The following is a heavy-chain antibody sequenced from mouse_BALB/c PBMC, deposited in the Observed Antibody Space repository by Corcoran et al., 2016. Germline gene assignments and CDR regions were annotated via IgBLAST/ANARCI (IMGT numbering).Heavy chain of an antibody. D-gene: IGHD4-1*01. CDR2: IDPANGNT. J-gene: IGHJ3*01. CDR1: GFYINDTY. V-gene: IGHV14-3*02. Sequence: EVQLQQSGVELVKPGAAVKLSCTASGFYINDTYMHWVKQRPEQGMEWIGRIDPANGNTKYDPKFQGKATITADTSSNTAYLQLSSRTSEDTAVYYCARLGGFAYWGQGTLVTVSA. CDR3: ARLGGFAY.